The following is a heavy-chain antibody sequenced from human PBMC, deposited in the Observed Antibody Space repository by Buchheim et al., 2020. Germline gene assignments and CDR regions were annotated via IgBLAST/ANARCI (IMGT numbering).Heavy chain of an antibody. CDR3: ARPDYYYDSSGYPYYFDY. J-gene: IGHJ4*02. CDR2: IWYDGSNK. V-gene: IGHV3-33*01. Sequence: QVQLVESGGGVVQPGRSLRLSCAASGFTFSSYGMHWVRQAPGKGLEWVAVIWYDGSNKYYADSVKGRFTISRDNSKNTLHLQMNSLRAEDTAVYYCARPDYYYDSSGYPYYFDYWGQGTL. CDR1: GFTFSSYG. D-gene: IGHD3-22*01.